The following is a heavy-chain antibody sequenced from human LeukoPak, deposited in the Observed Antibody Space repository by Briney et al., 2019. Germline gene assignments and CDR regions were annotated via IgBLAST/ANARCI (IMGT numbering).Heavy chain of an antibody. CDR1: GESFSTYY. Sequence: SETLSLTCAVYGESFSTYYWSWVRQPPGMGLEWIGYIYSTGNSYYNPSLKSRVSISIDTSKNQFSLKLNSVTAADTAVYYCARCILQDIPWFDPWGQGTLVTVSS. CDR2: IYSTGNS. J-gene: IGHJ5*02. V-gene: IGHV4-30-4*01. CDR3: ARCILQDIPWFDP. D-gene: IGHD5-24*01.